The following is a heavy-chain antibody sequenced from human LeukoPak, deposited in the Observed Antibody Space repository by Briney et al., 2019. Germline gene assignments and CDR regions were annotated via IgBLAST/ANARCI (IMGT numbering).Heavy chain of an antibody. J-gene: IGHJ6*02. V-gene: IGHV3-11*01. CDR1: GFTFSDFF. CDR3: AREWVAVAAYSGGMDV. CDR2: TGGSGTPI. Sequence: GGSLRLSCAASGFTFSDFFMSWIRQAPGKGLEWASYTGGSGTPIYYADSVKGRFTVSRDNAKNALYLQMNSLRADDTAVYYCAREWVAVAAYSGGMDVWGQGTTVTVSS. D-gene: IGHD6-19*01.